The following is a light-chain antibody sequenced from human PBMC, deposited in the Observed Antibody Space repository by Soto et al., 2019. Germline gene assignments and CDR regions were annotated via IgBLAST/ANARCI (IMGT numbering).Light chain of an antibody. CDR3: HQYDTIVQT. Sequence: EIVLTQSPATLSLSPGERATLSCRASQSVRNSLLAWYQQKPGQPPRLLIYDASTRDTATPERFRGSGSGTDFTLTISRLEPEDFAVYYCHQYDTIVQTFGQGTKVDIK. CDR1: QSVRNSL. V-gene: IGKV3-20*01. J-gene: IGKJ1*01. CDR2: DAS.